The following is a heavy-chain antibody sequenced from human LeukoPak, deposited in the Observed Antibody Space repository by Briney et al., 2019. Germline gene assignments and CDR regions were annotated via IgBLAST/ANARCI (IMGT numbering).Heavy chain of an antibody. J-gene: IGHJ4*02. CDR1: GYTFTSYY. CDR2: INPSGGST. D-gene: IGHD6-13*01. V-gene: IGHV1-46*01. Sequence: GASVKVSCKASGYTFTSYYMHWVRQAPGQGLEWMGTINPSGGSTSYAQKFQGRVTMTRDTSTSTVYMELSSLRSEDTAVYYCARDRGRIAAAEYYFDYWGQGTLVTVSS. CDR3: ARDRGRIAAAEYYFDY.